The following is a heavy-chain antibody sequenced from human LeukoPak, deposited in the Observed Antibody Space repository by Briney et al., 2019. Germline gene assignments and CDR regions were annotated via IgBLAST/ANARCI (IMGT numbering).Heavy chain of an antibody. CDR3: ARLVRGPYGLYYFDY. D-gene: IGHD3-10*01. Sequence: SQTLSLTRTVSGGSISSGSYYWSWIRQPAGKGLEWIGRIYTSGSTNYNPSLKSRVTISVDTSKNQFSLKLSSVTAADTAVYYCARLVRGPYGLYYFDYWGQGTLVTVSS. CDR1: GGSISSGSYY. CDR2: IYTSGST. V-gene: IGHV4-61*02. J-gene: IGHJ4*02.